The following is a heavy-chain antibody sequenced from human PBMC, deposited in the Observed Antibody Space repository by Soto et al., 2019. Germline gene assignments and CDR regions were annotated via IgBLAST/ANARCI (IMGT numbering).Heavy chain of an antibody. CDR2: ISNTGNTI. Sequence: EVQLVESGGGLVQPGGSPRLSCAASGFTFSSCEMNWVRQAPGKGLEWVSYISNTGNTIFYADSVRGRFTISRDNAKKSLFLQMSSLRAEDTAVYYCATGLRGYSYGPEYWGQGTLVTVSS. D-gene: IGHD2-15*01. CDR1: GFTFSSCE. V-gene: IGHV3-48*03. J-gene: IGHJ4*02. CDR3: ATGLRGYSYGPEY.